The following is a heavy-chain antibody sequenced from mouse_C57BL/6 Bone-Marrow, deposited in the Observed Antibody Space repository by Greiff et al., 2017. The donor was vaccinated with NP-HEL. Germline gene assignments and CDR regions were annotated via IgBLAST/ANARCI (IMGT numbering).Heavy chain of an antibody. J-gene: IGHJ1*03. CDR1: DSEVFPIAY. CDR2: ILPSIGRT. CDR3: ARRYSNYWYFDV. D-gene: IGHD2-5*01. V-gene: IGHV15-2*01. Sequence: VQLVESGSELRSPGSSVKLSCKDFDSEVFPIAYMSWVRQKPGHGFEWIGGILPSIGRTIYGEKFEDKATLDADTLSNTAYLELNSLTSEDSAIYYCARRYSNYWYFDVWGTGTTVTVSS.